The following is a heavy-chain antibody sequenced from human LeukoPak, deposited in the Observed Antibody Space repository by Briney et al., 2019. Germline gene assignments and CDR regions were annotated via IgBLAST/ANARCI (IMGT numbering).Heavy chain of an antibody. J-gene: IGHJ4*02. CDR3: AREVGITMIVGGLSY. Sequence: ASVKVSCKASGYTFTSYYMHWVRQAPGQGLEWMGIINPSGGSTSYAQKFQGRVTMTRDMSTSTAYMELRSLRSDDTAFYYCAREVGITMIVGGLSYWGQGTLVTVSS. CDR1: GYTFTSYY. D-gene: IGHD3-22*01. V-gene: IGHV1-46*01. CDR2: INPSGGST.